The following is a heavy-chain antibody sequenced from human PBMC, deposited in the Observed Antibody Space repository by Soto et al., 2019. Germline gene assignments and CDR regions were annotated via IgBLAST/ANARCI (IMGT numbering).Heavy chain of an antibody. CDR2: ISGSGGST. V-gene: IGHV3-23*01. CDR3: AKIITPFVVVPPAIDGMHV. CDR1: GFTFSSYA. J-gene: IGHJ6*02. Sequence: GGSLRLSCAASGFTFSSYAMSWVRQAPGKGLEWVSAISGSGGSTYYADSVKGRFTISRDNSKNTLYLQMNSLRAEDTAVYYCAKIITPFVVVPPAIDGMHVPGQATTVTVSS. D-gene: IGHD2-2*02.